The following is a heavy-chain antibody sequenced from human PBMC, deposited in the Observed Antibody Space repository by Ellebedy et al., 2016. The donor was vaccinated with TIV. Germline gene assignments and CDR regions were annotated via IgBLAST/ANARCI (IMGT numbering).Heavy chain of an antibody. CDR1: GGSFSGYY. J-gene: IGHJ5*02. CDR2: FYTSGST. D-gene: IGHD3-10*01. CDR3: ASMSPGA. V-gene: IGHV4-59*10. Sequence: SETLSLTXAVYGGSFSGYYWSWIRQPAGKGLEWIGRFYTSGSTNYNPSLNSRVTMSLDTSNNQFSLKLSSVTAADTAVYYCASMSPGAWGQGTLVTVSS.